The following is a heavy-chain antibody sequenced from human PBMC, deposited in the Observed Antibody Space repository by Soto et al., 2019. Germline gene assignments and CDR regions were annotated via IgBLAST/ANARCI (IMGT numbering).Heavy chain of an antibody. CDR1: GFIFRNFG. V-gene: IGHV3-33*01. J-gene: IGHJ5*02. CDR2: IQYDGSRE. D-gene: IGHD5-12*01. Sequence: SLRLSCAASGFIFRNFGMHWIRQAPGKGLEWVADIQYDGSREYYADSVKGRFRISRDNSNSTLYLEMNSLRAEDTAVYYCVRDFLVKIDWLRTEVDHWGXGP. CDR3: VRDFLVKIDWLRTEVDH.